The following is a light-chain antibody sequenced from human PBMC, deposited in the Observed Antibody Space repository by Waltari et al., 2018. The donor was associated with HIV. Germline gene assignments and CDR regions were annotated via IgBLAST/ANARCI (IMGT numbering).Light chain of an antibody. V-gene: IGKV3-20*01. Sequence: EIVLTQSPGTLSLSPGERATLSCRASQSVSSSYFAWYQQKPGQAPRLLIYGASNRATGIPDGFSGSGSGTDFTLTIIRLEPEDFAVYYCQQFGSSPWTFGQGTKVDIK. CDR1: QSVSSSY. CDR2: GAS. CDR3: QQFGSSPWT. J-gene: IGKJ1*01.